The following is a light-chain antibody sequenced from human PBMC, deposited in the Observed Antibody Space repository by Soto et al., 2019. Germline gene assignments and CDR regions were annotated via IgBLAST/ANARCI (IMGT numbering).Light chain of an antibody. CDR3: QQRSNWPPEYT. Sequence: EIVLTQSPATLSLSPGERATLSCRASQSVSSHLAWYQQKPGQAPRLLIYDASNRATGIPARFSGSGSGTDFTLTINSLEPEDFAVYYCQQRSNWPPEYTFGQGTKLEIK. J-gene: IGKJ2*01. CDR1: QSVSSH. V-gene: IGKV3-11*01. CDR2: DAS.